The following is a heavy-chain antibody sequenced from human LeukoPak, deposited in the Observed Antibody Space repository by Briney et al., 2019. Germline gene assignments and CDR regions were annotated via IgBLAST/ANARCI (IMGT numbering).Heavy chain of an antibody. Sequence: ASVKVSCKASGYTFSNYDITWVRQAPGQGLEWMGWISTYNGNPNYAQKFQGRVTITADESTSTAYMELSSLRSEDTAVYYCARDDYGDSRSSDYWGQGTLVTVSS. J-gene: IGHJ4*02. CDR2: ISTYNGNP. CDR3: ARDDYGDSRSSDY. CDR1: GYTFSNYD. V-gene: IGHV1-18*01. D-gene: IGHD4-17*01.